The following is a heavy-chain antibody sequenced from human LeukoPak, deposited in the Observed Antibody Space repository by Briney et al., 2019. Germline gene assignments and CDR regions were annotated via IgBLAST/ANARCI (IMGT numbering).Heavy chain of an antibody. V-gene: IGHV4-59*01. CDR3: ARPIVGATTTGYYYYMDV. J-gene: IGHJ6*03. Sequence: SETPSLTCTVSGGSISSYYWSWIRQPPGKGLEWIGYIYYSGSTNYNPSLKSRVTISVDTSKNQFSLKLSSVTAADTAVYYCARPIVGATTTGYYYYMDVWGKGTTVTVSS. CDR1: GGSISSYY. CDR2: IYYSGST. D-gene: IGHD1-26*01.